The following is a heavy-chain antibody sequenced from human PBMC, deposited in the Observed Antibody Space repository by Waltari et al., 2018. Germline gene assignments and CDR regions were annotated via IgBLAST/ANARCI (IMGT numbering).Heavy chain of an antibody. CDR1: GFTFSAHY. D-gene: IGHD3-16*02. CDR3: ARSNSYSPFDY. CDR2: IRNRGNSYTT. Sequence: EVQWVESGGGLVQPGGSLRLSCAASGFTFSAHYMDWVRQAPGKGLEWVGRIRNRGNSYTTEYAASGKGRFTISRDDSKNSLYLQMNSLETEDTAVYYCARSNSYSPFDYWGQGILVTVSS. V-gene: IGHV3-72*01. J-gene: IGHJ4*02.